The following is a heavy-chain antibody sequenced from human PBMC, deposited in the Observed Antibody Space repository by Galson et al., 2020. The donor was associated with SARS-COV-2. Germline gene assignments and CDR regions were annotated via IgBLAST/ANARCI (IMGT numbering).Heavy chain of an antibody. CDR2: IKQDGSGK. CDR1: GFTFSSYW. D-gene: IGHD5-18*01. CDR3: ARDSYVAGGDANYYGIDV. V-gene: IGHV3-7*01. Sequence: TGGSLRLSCAASGFTFSSYWMSWVRQAPGKGLEWVANIKQDGSGKYYVDSVKGRFTISRDNAKNSLYLQMNSLRAEDTAVYYCARDSYVAGGDANYYGIDVRGQGTTVTGSS. J-gene: IGHJ6*02.